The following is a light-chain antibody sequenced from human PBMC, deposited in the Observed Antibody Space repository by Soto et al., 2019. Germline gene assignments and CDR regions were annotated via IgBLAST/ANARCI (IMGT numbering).Light chain of an antibody. Sequence: QSVLTQPPSASGTPGQRVTISCSGSSSNIGSNTVNWYQQLPGTAPKLLIYSNSLRPSGVPDRFSGSRSGTSASLAISGLQSEDEADYYCAAWDDSLNGHVVFGGGTKVTVL. CDR2: SNS. CDR3: AAWDDSLNGHVV. CDR1: SSNIGSNT. V-gene: IGLV1-44*01. J-gene: IGLJ2*01.